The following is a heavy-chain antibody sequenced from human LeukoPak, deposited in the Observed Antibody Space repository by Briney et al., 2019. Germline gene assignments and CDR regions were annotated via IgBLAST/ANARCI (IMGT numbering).Heavy chain of an antibody. J-gene: IGHJ4*02. V-gene: IGHV3-11*04. CDR3: ARGSGTNFWSGYYTGFDY. D-gene: IGHD3-3*01. Sequence: PGGSLRLSCAASGFTFSDYYMSWIRQAPGKGLEWVSYISSSGSTIYYADSVKGQFTISRDNAKNSLYLQMNSLRAEDTAVYYCARGSGTNFWSGYYTGFDYWGQGTLVTVSS. CDR1: GFTFSDYY. CDR2: ISSSGSTI.